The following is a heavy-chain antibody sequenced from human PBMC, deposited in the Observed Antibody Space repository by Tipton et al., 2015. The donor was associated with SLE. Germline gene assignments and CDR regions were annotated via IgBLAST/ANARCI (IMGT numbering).Heavy chain of an antibody. V-gene: IGHV4-34*01. Sequence: TLSLTCAVYGGSFSGYYWSWIRQPPGKGLEWIGEINHSGSTNYNPSLKSRVNISVDTSKNQFSLKLSSVTAADTAVYYCARGPRSGYHDYWGQGTLVIVSS. CDR3: ARGPRSGYHDY. J-gene: IGHJ4*02. CDR2: INHSGST. D-gene: IGHD3-3*01. CDR1: GGSFSGYY.